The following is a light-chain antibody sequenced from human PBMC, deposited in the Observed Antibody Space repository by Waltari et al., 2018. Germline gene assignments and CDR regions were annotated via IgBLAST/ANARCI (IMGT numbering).Light chain of an antibody. Sequence: QSALTQPASVSGSPGQSITISSTGTSSAGGGYNYVSWYQQHPGKAPKLMIYEVSNRPSGVSNRFSGSKSGNTASLTISGLQAEDEADYYCSSYTSSSTGGVFGGGTKLTVL. J-gene: IGLJ3*02. CDR2: EVS. CDR3: SSYTSSSTGGV. V-gene: IGLV2-14*01. CDR1: SSAGGGYNY.